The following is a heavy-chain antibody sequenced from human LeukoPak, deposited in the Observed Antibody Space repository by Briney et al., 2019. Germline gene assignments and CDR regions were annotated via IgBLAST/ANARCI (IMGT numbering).Heavy chain of an antibody. CDR3: SRDGHTGMDV. V-gene: IGHV3-49*04. CDR2: VRSRAYGGTI. J-gene: IGHJ6*02. CDR1: GFIFSDYA. Sequence: GGSLRLSCTASGFIFSDYAISWVRQAPGEGLEWVGFVRSRAYGGTIEYAASVRGRFTVSRDDSKSIAYLQMNSLKTEDTAVYYCSRDGHTGMDVWGQGTTVTVSS. D-gene: IGHD2-21*01.